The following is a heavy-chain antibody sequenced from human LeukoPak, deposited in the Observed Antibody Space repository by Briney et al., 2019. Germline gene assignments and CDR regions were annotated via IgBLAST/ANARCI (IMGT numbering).Heavy chain of an antibody. Sequence: GGSLRLSCAASGFTFSSYWMSWVRQAPGKELEWVANIKQDGSEKYYVDSVKGRFTISRDNAKNSLYLQMNSLRAEDTAVYYCARSRGDYYDSSGYYYEGYFDYWGQGTLVTVSS. J-gene: IGHJ4*02. D-gene: IGHD3-22*01. CDR2: IKQDGSEK. CDR1: GFTFSSYW. CDR3: ARSRGDYYDSSGYYYEGYFDY. V-gene: IGHV3-7*01.